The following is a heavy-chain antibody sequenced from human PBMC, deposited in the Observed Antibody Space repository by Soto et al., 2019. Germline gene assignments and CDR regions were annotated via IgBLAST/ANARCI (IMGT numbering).Heavy chain of an antibody. Sequence: PGESLKISCKGSGYSFTNYWISWVRQMPGKGLEWMGRINPSNSYTNYSPSFQGHVTFSGDKSITTAYMELSSLRSEDTAVYFCARGVKYGAYSRWFDPWGQGTLVTVSS. J-gene: IGHJ5*02. V-gene: IGHV5-10-1*01. CDR2: INPSNSYT. D-gene: IGHD4-17*01. CDR1: GYSFTNYW. CDR3: ARGVKYGAYSRWFDP.